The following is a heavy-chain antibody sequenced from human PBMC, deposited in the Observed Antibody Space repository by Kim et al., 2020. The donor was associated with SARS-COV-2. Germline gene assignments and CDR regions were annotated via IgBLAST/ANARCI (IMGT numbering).Heavy chain of an antibody. Sequence: TYTPSLKRRVTNSVDTSKNQCSLKLGSVTAADTAVYYCAGGTGEGDAFDIWGQGTMVTVSS. D-gene: IGHD7-27*01. CDR3: AGGTGEGDAFDI. V-gene: IGHV4-59*09. J-gene: IGHJ3*02.